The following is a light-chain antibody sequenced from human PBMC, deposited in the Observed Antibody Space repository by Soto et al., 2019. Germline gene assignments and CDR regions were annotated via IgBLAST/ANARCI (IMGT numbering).Light chain of an antibody. V-gene: IGKV3-11*01. CDR3: QQRTDWPPVYT. CDR2: DVS. CDR1: QSVSSF. J-gene: IGKJ2*01. Sequence: EIVLTQSPVTLSLSPGDRATLSCRPSQSVSSFLAWYQQKPGQPPRLLLYDVSNRAAGIPARFSGSGSGTDFTLTLSILEPEDFAVYYCQQRTDWPPVYTFGQGTKLEIK.